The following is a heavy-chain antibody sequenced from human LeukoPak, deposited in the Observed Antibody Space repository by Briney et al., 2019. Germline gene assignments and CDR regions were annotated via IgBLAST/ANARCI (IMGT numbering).Heavy chain of an antibody. CDR2: ISGSGGNT. Sequence: GGSLRLSCAASGFTFSSYAMTWVRQAPGKGQEWVSSISGSGGNTYYADSVKGRFTISRDNSKNTLYLQMNSLRAEDTAVYYCAKFASYGDYEGHFDYWGQGTLVTVSS. CDR1: GFTFSSYA. J-gene: IGHJ4*02. D-gene: IGHD4-17*01. V-gene: IGHV3-23*01. CDR3: AKFASYGDYEGHFDY.